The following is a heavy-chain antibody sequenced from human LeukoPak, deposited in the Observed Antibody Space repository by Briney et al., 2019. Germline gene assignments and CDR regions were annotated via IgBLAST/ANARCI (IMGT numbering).Heavy chain of an antibody. D-gene: IGHD6-13*01. Sequence: SETLSLTCTVSGGSISSSSYYWGWIRQPPGKGLEWIGSIYYSGSTYYNPSLKSRVTISVDTSKNQFSLTLSSVTAADTAVYYCARVTSSSWFEGYFDYWGQGTLVTVSS. CDR2: IYYSGST. CDR3: ARVTSSSWFEGYFDY. J-gene: IGHJ4*02. CDR1: GGSISSSSYY. V-gene: IGHV4-39*07.